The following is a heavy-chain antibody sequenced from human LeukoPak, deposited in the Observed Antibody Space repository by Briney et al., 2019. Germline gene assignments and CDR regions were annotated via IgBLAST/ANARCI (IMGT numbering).Heavy chain of an antibody. Sequence: GGSLRLSCVASGFTFGKYWMSWVRQAPGKGLEWVANIKLDGSEKNYVDSVKGRFTISRDNTKNSLYLQMNSLRAEDTAVYYCARVFNYYDSSGQHTLDYWGQGTLVTVSS. D-gene: IGHD3-22*01. CDR1: GFTFGKYW. V-gene: IGHV3-7*01. J-gene: IGHJ4*02. CDR2: IKLDGSEK. CDR3: ARVFNYYDSSGQHTLDY.